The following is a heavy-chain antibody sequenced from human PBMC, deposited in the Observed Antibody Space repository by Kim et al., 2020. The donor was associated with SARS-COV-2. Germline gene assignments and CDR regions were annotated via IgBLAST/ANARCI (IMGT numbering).Heavy chain of an antibody. V-gene: IGHV3-30*04. CDR1: GFTFSSYA. Sequence: GGSLRLSCVASGFTFSSYAMHWVRQAPGKGLEWVAVISYDGSNKYYADSVKGRFTISRDNSKNTLYLQMNSLRAEDTAVYYCAREVLWFGESGSYYFDYWGQGTLVTVSS. CDR2: ISYDGSNK. CDR3: AREVLWFGESGSYYFDY. D-gene: IGHD3-10*01. J-gene: IGHJ4*02.